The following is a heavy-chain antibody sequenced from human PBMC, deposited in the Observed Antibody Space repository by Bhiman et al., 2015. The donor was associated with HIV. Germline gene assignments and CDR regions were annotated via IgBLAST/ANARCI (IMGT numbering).Heavy chain of an antibody. CDR2: ISHDGSYK. J-gene: IGHJ4*02. Sequence: QVQLVESGGGVVQPGRSLRLSCAAAGFNFRSYAMHWVRRAPGKGLEWVAIISHDGSYKHYADSVKGRFAISRDNSKNTLFLQINNLTTEDTAVYYCARGPWWLLHYYLDYWGQGTLVTVSS. CDR3: ARGPWWLLHYYLDY. V-gene: IGHV3-30*09. D-gene: IGHD2-15*01. CDR1: GFNFRSYA.